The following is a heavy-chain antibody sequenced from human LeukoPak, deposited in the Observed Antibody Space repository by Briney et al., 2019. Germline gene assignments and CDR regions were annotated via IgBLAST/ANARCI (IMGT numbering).Heavy chain of an antibody. CDR3: ARAPSEIGGYYPEYFRH. V-gene: IGHV3-74*01. CDR2: IKSDGST. CDR1: GFTFSSYW. J-gene: IGHJ1*01. Sequence: GGSLRVSCAASGFTFSSYWMYWVRQAPGKGLVWVSRIKSDGSTNYADSVKGRFTISRDNAKNTVSLQMNSLRAEDTGVYYCARAPSEIGGYYPEYFRHWGQGTLVTVSS. D-gene: IGHD3-22*01.